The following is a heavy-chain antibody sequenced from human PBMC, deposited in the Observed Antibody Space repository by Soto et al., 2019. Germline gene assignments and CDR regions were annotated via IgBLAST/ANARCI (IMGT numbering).Heavy chain of an antibody. D-gene: IGHD2-15*01. J-gene: IGHJ6*02. Sequence: PGGSLRLSCNASGFTVNSSYMSWVRQAPGMGLEWVAVIESGGSTHYADSVKGRFTISRDNSKNMIYLQLDTLRADDTAVYYCAKDLGPLRLLNYYFYGLDVWGQGTTVTVSS. V-gene: IGHV3-53*01. CDR1: GFTVNSSY. CDR2: IESGGST. CDR3: AKDLGPLRLLNYYFYGLDV.